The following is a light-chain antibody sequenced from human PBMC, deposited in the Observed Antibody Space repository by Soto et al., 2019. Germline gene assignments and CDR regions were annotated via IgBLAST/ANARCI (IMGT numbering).Light chain of an antibody. CDR2: EVT. V-gene: IGLV2-14*01. Sequence: QSVLTQPASVSGSPGQSITISCTGTSGDIGSYNRVSWYQQHPGKAPKLIIYEVTDQPSGVSNRFSGSKSGNTASLTISGLPAEAEAEYSPSPYTNINTRACVFGTGTKVTVL. CDR3: SPYTNINTRACV. J-gene: IGLJ1*01. CDR1: SGDIGSYNR.